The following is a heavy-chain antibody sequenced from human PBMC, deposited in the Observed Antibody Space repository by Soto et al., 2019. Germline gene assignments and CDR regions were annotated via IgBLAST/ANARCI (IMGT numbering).Heavy chain of an antibody. D-gene: IGHD3-10*01. Sequence: GGSLRLSCVGSGFSFSIYGMSWVRQAPGKGLEWVSDISSSSGTIYYADSVKGRFTISRDNAKNSLYLQMNSLRAEDTAVYYCARDRGIPRSGFGAFDIWGQGTMVTVSS. CDR1: GFSFSIYG. V-gene: IGHV3-48*01. CDR2: ISSSSGTI. J-gene: IGHJ3*02. CDR3: ARDRGIPRSGFGAFDI.